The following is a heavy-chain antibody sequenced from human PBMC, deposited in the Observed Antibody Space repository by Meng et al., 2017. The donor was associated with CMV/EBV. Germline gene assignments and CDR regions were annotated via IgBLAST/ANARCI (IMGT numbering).Heavy chain of an antibody. Sequence: GESLKISCAASGFTVSSNYMSWVRLAPGKGLEWVSVIYSGGSTYYADSVKGRFTISRDNSKNTLYLQMNSLRAEDTAVYYCARERNWNSGVEYYFDYWGQGTLVTVSS. CDR1: GFTVSSNY. CDR3: ARERNWNSGVEYYFDY. J-gene: IGHJ4*02. D-gene: IGHD1-7*01. V-gene: IGHV3-66*02. CDR2: IYSGGST.